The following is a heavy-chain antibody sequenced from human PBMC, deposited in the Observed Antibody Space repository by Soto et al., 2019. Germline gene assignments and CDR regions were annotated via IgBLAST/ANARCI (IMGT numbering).Heavy chain of an antibody. J-gene: IGHJ4*02. CDR1: GYTFTSYD. Sequence: QVQLVQSGAEVKKPGASVKVSCKASGYTFTSYDINWVRQATGQGLEWMGWMNPNSGNTVYAQKFQGRVTMTRNTSISTSYMQLSSLRSEDTAVYYCAGARPVAGNDYWGQGTLVTVSS. CDR3: AGARPVAGNDY. V-gene: IGHV1-8*01. D-gene: IGHD6-19*01. CDR2: MNPNSGNT.